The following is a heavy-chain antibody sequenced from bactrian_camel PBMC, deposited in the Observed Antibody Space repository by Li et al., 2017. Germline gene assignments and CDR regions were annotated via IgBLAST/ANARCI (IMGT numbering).Heavy chain of an antibody. J-gene: IGHJ4*01. V-gene: IGHV3S10*01. D-gene: IGHD2*01. Sequence: DVQLVESGGGSVQPGESLRLSCAASGFTVDSERIYWVRQAPGQEREGVAAIAQDGTTSYADYVQGRFTISLDKAENTLYLQMSNLETEDTAVYYCAAFLPVVPVVVVPGFPDMNITYGARVPRSPSP. CDR1: GFTVDSER. CDR3: AAFLPVVPVVVVPGFPDMNIT. CDR2: IAQDGTT.